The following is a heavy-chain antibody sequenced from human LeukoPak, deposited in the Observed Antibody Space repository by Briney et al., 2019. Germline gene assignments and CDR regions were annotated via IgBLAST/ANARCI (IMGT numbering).Heavy chain of an antibody. CDR2: IIPIFGTA. D-gene: IGHD3-3*01. V-gene: IGHV1-69*13. CDR1: GGTFSSYA. J-gene: IGHJ6*02. CDR3: ARDSITIFGVGTNYYYYVMDV. Sequence: SVKVSCKASGGTFSSYAISWVRQAPGQGLEWMGGIIPIFGTANYAQKFQGRVTITADESTSTAYMELSSLRSEDTAVYYCARDSITIFGVGTNYYYYVMDVWGQGTTVTVSS.